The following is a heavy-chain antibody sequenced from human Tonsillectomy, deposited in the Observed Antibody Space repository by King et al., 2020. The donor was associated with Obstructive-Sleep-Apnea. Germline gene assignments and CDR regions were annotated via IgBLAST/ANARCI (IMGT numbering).Heavy chain of an antibody. CDR3: ARRDITIFGVVSY. D-gene: IGHD3-3*01. Sequence: QLQESGPGLVKPSETLSLTCTVSGYSISSGYYWGWIRQPPGKGLACIGGIYHSGSTYYNPSLKTRVTISVDTSTNQFSLKLSSVTAADTAVYYCARRDITIFGVVSYWGQGTLVTVSS. CDR2: IYHSGST. V-gene: IGHV4-38-2*02. CDR1: GYSISSGYY. J-gene: IGHJ4*02.